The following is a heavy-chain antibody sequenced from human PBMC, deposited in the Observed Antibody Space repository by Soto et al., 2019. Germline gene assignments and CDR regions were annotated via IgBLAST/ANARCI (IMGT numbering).Heavy chain of an antibody. Sequence: QVQLVESGGGVVQPGRSLRLSCAASGFTFSSYGMHWVRQAPGKGLEWVAVIWYDGSNKYYADSVKGRFTISRDNSKNTLYMQMNSRRAEDTAVYYCARGGMGGSYYYYYGMDVWGQGTTVTVSS. CDR2: IWYDGSNK. D-gene: IGHD3-16*01. V-gene: IGHV3-33*01. CDR1: GFTFSSYG. CDR3: ARGGMGGSYYYYYGMDV. J-gene: IGHJ6*02.